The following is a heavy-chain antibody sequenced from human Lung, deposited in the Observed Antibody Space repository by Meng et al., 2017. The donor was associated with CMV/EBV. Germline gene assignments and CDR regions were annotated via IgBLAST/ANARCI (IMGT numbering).Heavy chain of an antibody. CDR2: IKGDGSHT. V-gene: IGHV3-74*01. J-gene: IGHJ4*02. CDR1: GFTFSDYW. Sequence: ESLKISRTASGFTFSDYWVHWVRQTPGKGLLWVSRIKGDGSHTIYGDSVKGRFTISRDNAKNTLYLQMNTLRVEDTAVYYCVRDGHSWNFNYWGQGSLATVSS. CDR3: VRDGHSWNFNY. D-gene: IGHD6-13*01.